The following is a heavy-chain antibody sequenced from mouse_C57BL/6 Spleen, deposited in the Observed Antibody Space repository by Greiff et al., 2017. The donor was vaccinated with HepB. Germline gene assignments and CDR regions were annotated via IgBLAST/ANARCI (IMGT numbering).Heavy chain of an antibody. D-gene: IGHD1-1*01. Sequence: EVKLMESGPGLVKPSQSLSLTCSVTGYSITSGYYWNWIRQFPGNKLEWMGYISYDGSNNYKPSLKNRISITRDTSKNQFFLKLNSVTTEDTATYDCASEITTVVEGYFDVWGTGTTVTVSS. CDR2: ISYDGSN. J-gene: IGHJ1*03. CDR1: GYSITSGYY. V-gene: IGHV3-6*01. CDR3: ASEITTVVEGYFDV.